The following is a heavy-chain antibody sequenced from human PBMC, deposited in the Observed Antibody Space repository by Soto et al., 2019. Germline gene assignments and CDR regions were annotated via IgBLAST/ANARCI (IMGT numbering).Heavy chain of an antibody. V-gene: IGHV4-39*01. Sequence: QLQLQESGPGLVKPSETLSLTCTVSGDSVSSGSAFWGWVRQPPGKGLEWIGSFFYGGHTHYHPSLKCRVTISVDTSQNQFSLRLSSVTATDRAVYYCARHLGHTGPRDWGQGTLVTVSS. CDR2: FFYGGHT. D-gene: IGHD1-26*01. J-gene: IGHJ1*01. CDR1: GDSVSSGSAF. CDR3: ARHLGHTGPRD.